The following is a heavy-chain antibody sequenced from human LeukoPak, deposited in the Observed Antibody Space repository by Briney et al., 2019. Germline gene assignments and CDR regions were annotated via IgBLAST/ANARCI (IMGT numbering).Heavy chain of an antibody. V-gene: IGHV1-69*13. CDR2: ITPIFRTP. Sequence: GASVKVSCKASGGTFSSTTINWVRQAPGQGLEWMGGITPIFRTPNYAQKFQGRVTITAVESMSTAYMELSGLRSEDTAVYYCARGWLAETTVVTPYNYWGQGTLVTVSS. J-gene: IGHJ4*02. CDR1: GGTFSSTT. CDR3: ARGWLAETTVVTPYNY. D-gene: IGHD2-21*02.